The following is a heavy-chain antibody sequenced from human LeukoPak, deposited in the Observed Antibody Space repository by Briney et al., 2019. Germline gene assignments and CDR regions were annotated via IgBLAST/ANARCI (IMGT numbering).Heavy chain of an antibody. CDR2: INHSGST. CDR1: GGSFSGYY. D-gene: IGHD4/OR15-4a*01. J-gene: IGHJ4*02. V-gene: IGHV4-34*01. CDR3: ARGGLTMRTFDY. Sequence: SETLSLTCAVYGGSFSGYYWSWIRQPPGQGLEWIGEINHSGSTNYNPSLKSRVTISVDTSKNQFSLKLSSVTAADTAVYYCARGGLTMRTFDYWGQGTLVTVSS.